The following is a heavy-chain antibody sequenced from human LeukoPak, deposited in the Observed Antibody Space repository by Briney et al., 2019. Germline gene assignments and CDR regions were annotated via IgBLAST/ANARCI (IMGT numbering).Heavy chain of an antibody. V-gene: IGHV4-39*07. D-gene: IGHD3-22*01. CDR3: ARARNYYDSSDYYYEGDAFDI. Sequence: PSETLSLTCTVSGGSISSSSYYWGWIRQPPGKGLEWIGSIYHSGSTYYNPSLKSRVTISVDTSKNRFSLKLTSVTAADTAVYYCARARNYYDSSDYYYEGDAFDIWGQGTMVTVSS. CDR2: IYHSGST. J-gene: IGHJ3*02. CDR1: GGSISSSSYY.